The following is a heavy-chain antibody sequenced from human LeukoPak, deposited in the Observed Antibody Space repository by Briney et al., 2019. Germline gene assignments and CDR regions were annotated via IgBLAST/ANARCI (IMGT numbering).Heavy chain of an antibody. D-gene: IGHD3-3*01. Sequence: PGGSLRLSCAASGFTFSSYAMSWVRQAPGKGLEWVAVISYDGSNKYYADSVKGRFTISRDNSKNTLYLQMNSLRAEDTAVYYCAKGFDFWSGPFDYWGQGTLVTVSS. CDR3: AKGFDFWSGPFDY. J-gene: IGHJ4*02. CDR1: GFTFSSYA. V-gene: IGHV3-30*18. CDR2: ISYDGSNK.